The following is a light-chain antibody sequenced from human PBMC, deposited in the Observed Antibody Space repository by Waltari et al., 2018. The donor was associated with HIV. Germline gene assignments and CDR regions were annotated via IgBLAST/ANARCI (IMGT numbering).Light chain of an antibody. Sequence: SSELTKDHAVSVALVQTVTITSRGESLKYYPASWYQQKPGKAPVFVVCGEDNRPSGIPDRFSGSKSGVTASLTITGAQAEDEGDYYCNSRDSSGNRVVFGGGTKVTVL. V-gene: IGLV3-19*01. CDR2: GED. J-gene: IGLJ2*01. CDR1: SLKYYP. CDR3: NSRDSSGNRVV.